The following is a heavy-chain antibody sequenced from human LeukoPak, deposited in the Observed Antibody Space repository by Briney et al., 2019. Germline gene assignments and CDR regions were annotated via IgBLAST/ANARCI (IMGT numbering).Heavy chain of an antibody. Sequence: GGSLRLSCAASGFTFSSHAMHWVRQAPGKGLEWVAFIRYDGINKYYADSVKGRFTISRDNSDNTLYLQMNSLRAEDTAMYYCAKDKSSGWYLDYFDYWGQGTLVIVSS. J-gene: IGHJ4*02. D-gene: IGHD6-19*01. V-gene: IGHV3-30*02. CDR3: AKDKSSGWYLDYFDY. CDR2: IRYDGINK. CDR1: GFTFSSHA.